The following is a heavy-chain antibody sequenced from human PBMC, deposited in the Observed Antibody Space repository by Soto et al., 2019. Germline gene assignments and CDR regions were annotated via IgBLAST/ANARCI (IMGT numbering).Heavy chain of an antibody. D-gene: IGHD6-13*01. Sequence: EVQLVESGGGLVRPGGSLRLSCAASGFTFSRYAMNWVRQAPGKGLEWLSYISSTTGAIYQTDSVKGRFTISRDNAKDFLYLQMHSLKDEDTAVYYCARARLAAGGTLDYWGRGTLVTVSS. V-gene: IGHV3-48*02. CDR3: ARARLAAGGTLDY. J-gene: IGHJ4*02. CDR2: ISSTTGAI. CDR1: GFTFSRYA.